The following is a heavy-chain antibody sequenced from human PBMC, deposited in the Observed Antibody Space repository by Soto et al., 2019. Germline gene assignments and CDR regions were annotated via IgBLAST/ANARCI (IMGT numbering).Heavy chain of an antibody. Sequence: QVQLQESGPGLVKPSQTLSLTCTVSGGSISSGDYYWSWIRQPPGKGLEWIGYIYYSGSTYYNPSLKRRVTISVDTSKNQFSLKLSSVPAAETAVYYWARAQGSGFLVSWGQGTLVTVSS. V-gene: IGHV4-30-4*01. CDR3: ARAQGSGFLVS. CDR1: GGSISSGDYY. J-gene: IGHJ4*02. D-gene: IGHD3-10*01. CDR2: IYYSGST.